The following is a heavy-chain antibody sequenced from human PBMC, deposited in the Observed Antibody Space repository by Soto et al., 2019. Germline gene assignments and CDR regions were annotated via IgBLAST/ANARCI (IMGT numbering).Heavy chain of an antibody. V-gene: IGHV4-31*03. CDR2: IYNSGST. CDR1: GGSISSGGYY. D-gene: IGHD6-19*01. J-gene: IGHJ3*02. Sequence: SETLSLTCTVSGGSISSGGYYWSWIRQHPGKGLERIGYIYNSGSTYYNPSLKSRVTISVDTSKNQFSLKLSSVTAADTAVYYCARDSSGYFAFDIWGQGTMVTVS. CDR3: ARDSSGYFAFDI.